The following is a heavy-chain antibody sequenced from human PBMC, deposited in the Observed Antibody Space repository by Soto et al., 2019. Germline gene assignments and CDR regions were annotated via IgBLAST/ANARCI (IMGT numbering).Heavy chain of an antibody. CDR2: IYYSGST. Sequence: PSETLSLTCTVSGGSISSSSYYWGWIRQPPGKGLEWIGSIYYSGSTYYNPSLKSRVTISVDTSKNQFSLKLSSVTAADTAVYYCARQYYYGSGSYSGYYYGMDVWGQGTTVT. D-gene: IGHD3-10*01. CDR3: ARQYYYGSGSYSGYYYGMDV. CDR1: GGSISSSSYY. J-gene: IGHJ6*02. V-gene: IGHV4-39*01.